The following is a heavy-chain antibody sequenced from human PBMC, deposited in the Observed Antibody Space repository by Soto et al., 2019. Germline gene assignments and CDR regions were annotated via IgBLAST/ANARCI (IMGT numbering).Heavy chain of an antibody. Sequence: ASVKVSFKASGGTFSSYAISWLRQAPGQGLEWMGGIIPIFGTANYAQKFQGRVTITADKSTSTAYMELSSLRSEDTAVYYCARDYYDSSGYGPYYFDYWGQGTLVTVSS. CDR2: IIPIFGTA. D-gene: IGHD3-22*01. J-gene: IGHJ4*02. CDR1: GGTFSSYA. V-gene: IGHV1-69*06. CDR3: ARDYYDSSGYGPYYFDY.